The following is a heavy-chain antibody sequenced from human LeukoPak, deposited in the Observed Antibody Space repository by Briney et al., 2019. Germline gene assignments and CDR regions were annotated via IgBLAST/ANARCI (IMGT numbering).Heavy chain of an antibody. CDR1: GGTFISYT. CDR2: IIPILGIA. Sequence: SVKVSCKASGGTFISYTISWVRQAPGQGGEWMGRIIPILGIANYAQKFQGRVTITADKSTSTAYMELSSLRSGDTAVYYCAREDGDYYYMDVWGKGTTVTVSS. V-gene: IGHV1-69*04. D-gene: IGHD4-17*01. CDR3: AREDGDYYYMDV. J-gene: IGHJ6*03.